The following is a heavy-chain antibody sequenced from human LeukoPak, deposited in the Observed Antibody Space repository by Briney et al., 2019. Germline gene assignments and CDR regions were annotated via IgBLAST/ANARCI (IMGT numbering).Heavy chain of an antibody. CDR3: AREHKDYDSSGYYYGY. J-gene: IGHJ4*02. D-gene: IGHD3-22*01. V-gene: IGHV4-4*07. CDR2: IYSSGRI. CDR1: GDSIGNYY. Sequence: SETLSLTCTVSGDSIGNYYWSWIRRPAGKGLEWIGRIYSSGRIDHNPSLKSRVTMSVDSSKNQFSLRLTSVTVADTAVYYCAREHKDYDSSGYYYGYWGRGTLVTVSS.